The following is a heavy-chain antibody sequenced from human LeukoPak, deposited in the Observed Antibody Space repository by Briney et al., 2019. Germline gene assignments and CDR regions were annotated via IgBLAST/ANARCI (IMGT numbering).Heavy chain of an antibody. J-gene: IGHJ4*02. CDR1: GYTFTSYG. Sequence: ASVKVSRKASGYTFTSYGISWVRQAPGQGLEWMGWISAYNGNTNYAQKLQGRVTMTTDTSTSTAYMELRSLRSDDTAVYYCARVGISYDSSGYYFPDQYYFDYWGQGTLVTVSS. D-gene: IGHD3-22*01. V-gene: IGHV1-18*01. CDR2: ISAYNGNT. CDR3: ARVGISYDSSGYYFPDQYYFDY.